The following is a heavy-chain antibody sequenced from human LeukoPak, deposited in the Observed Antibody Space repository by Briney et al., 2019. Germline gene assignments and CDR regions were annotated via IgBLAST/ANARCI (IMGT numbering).Heavy chain of an antibody. V-gene: IGHV1-2*02. J-gene: IGHJ5*02. CDR3: ARADFIDAGPYLIGP. Sequence: ASVKVSCKTSGYSFADYYIHWVRQAPGQGLEWMAWINTKTGRTSSARKFQGRVTMTRDPSITTVYMDMAWLTSDDTAIYFCARADFIDAGPYLIGPWGQGTLVTVSS. CDR1: GYSFADYY. CDR2: INTKTGRT. D-gene: IGHD3-3*01.